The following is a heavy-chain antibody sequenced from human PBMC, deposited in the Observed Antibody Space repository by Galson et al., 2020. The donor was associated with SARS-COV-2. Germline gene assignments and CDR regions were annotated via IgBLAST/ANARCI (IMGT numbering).Heavy chain of an antibody. CDR3: AKDMGLYISSSDGETDY. J-gene: IGHJ4*02. V-gene: IGHV3-23*01. Sequence: GGSLRLSCAASGYTFSSHAMSWFRQAPGKGLEWVAGISGTGNTLHYADSVKGRFTISRDNSKNTLYLQMDSLRADDTAVYFCAKDMGLYISSSDGETDYCGQGTLVTVSS. CDR2: ISGTGNTL. D-gene: IGHD6-6*01. CDR1: GYTFSSHA.